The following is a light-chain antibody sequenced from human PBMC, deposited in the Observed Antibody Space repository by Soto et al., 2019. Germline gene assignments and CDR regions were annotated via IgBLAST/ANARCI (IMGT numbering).Light chain of an antibody. CDR3: QQYDNLLT. J-gene: IGKJ5*01. V-gene: IGKV1-33*01. CDR1: QDISNY. CDR2: DAS. Sequence: FQMTQSPSSLSASVGDRVTITCQASQDISNYLNWYQQKPGKAPKLLIYDASNLETGVPSRFSGSGSGTDFTFTISSLQPEDVATYYCQQYDNLLTFGQGTRLEIK.